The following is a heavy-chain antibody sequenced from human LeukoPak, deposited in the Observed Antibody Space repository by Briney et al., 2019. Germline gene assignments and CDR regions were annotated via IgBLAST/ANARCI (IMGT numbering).Heavy chain of an antibody. CDR3: ARGESSGNFDY. CDR1: GGSISSYY. J-gene: IGHJ4*02. Sequence: SEILSLTCTVSGGSISSYYWSWIRQLPGKGLEWIGYIYYSGSTNYNPSLKSRVTISVDTSKNQFSLKLSSVTAADTAVYYCARGESSGNFDYWGQGTPVTVSS. D-gene: IGHD3-22*01. V-gene: IGHV4-59*01. CDR2: IYYSGST.